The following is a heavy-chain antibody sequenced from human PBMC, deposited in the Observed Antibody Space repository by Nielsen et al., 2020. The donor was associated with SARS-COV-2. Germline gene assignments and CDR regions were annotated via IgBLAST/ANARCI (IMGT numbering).Heavy chain of an antibody. V-gene: IGHV1-2*06. D-gene: IGHD2-15*01. CDR3: ARVVVAGYGMDV. CDR1: GYTFTGYY. CDR2: INPNSGGT. J-gene: IGHJ6*02. Sequence: ASVKVSCKASGYTFTGYYMHWVRQAPGQGLEWMGRINPNSGGTNYAQKFQGRVTMTRDTSISTAYMELSRLRSDDTAVYYCARVVVAGYGMDVWGQGTTVTVSS.